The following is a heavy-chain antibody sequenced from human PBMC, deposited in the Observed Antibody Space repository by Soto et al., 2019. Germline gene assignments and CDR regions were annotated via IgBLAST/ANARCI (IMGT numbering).Heavy chain of an antibody. D-gene: IGHD2-21*01. J-gene: IGHJ4*02. CDR3: ARNVNCGLDY. V-gene: IGHV1-46*01. CDR1: GYTFTTYY. Sequence: QVQLVQSGAEVKRPGASVKVSCKTSGYTFTTYYIHWVRQAPGQGLEWMGMINPIGGSTSYAQRFQGRVTMTSDTSRSTVYMELSSIRSDDTAVFYCARNVNCGLDYWCQGTLVTVSS. CDR2: INPIGGST.